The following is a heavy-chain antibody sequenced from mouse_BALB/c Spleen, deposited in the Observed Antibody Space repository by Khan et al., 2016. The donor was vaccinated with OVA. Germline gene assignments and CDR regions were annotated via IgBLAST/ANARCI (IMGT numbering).Heavy chain of an antibody. CDR3: ARDSNFDY. V-gene: IGHV5-17*02. CDR2: ISSGSSTI. Sequence: EVQLQESGGGLVQPGGSRKLSCAASGFTFSRFGMHWVRQAPEKGLEWVAYISSGSSTIYYADTVKGRFTISRDNPKNTLFLQMTSLRSDDTAMYYCARDSNFDYWGQGTTLTVSS. CDR1: GFTFSRFG. J-gene: IGHJ2*01.